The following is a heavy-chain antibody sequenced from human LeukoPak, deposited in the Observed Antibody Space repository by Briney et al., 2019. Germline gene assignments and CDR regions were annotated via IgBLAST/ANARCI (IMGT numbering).Heavy chain of an antibody. Sequence: SGTLSLTCAVSGGSISRSNWWSWVRQTPGKGLEWIGEIHHTGSTNYNPSLKSRVTISVDKSKNQISLKLSSVTAADTAVYFCTRALRLGYMDVWGKGTTVTVSS. D-gene: IGHD3-16*01. J-gene: IGHJ6*03. CDR1: GGSISRSNW. CDR3: TRALRLGYMDV. V-gene: IGHV4-4*02. CDR2: IHHTGST.